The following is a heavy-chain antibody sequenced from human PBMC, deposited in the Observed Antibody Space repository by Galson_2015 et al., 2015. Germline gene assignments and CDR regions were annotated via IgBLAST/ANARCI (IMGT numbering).Heavy chain of an antibody. CDR2: INTNTGDP. CDR3: ARRDDFWSGYCPDY. Sequence: SVKVSCKASGYTFTSYAMNWVRQAPGQGLEWMGWINTNTGDPTYAQGFTGRFVFSLGTSVSTAYLQISSLKAEDTAVYCCARRDDFWSGYCPDYRGQGTLVTVSS. D-gene: IGHD3-3*01. CDR1: GYTFTSYA. V-gene: IGHV7-4-1*02. J-gene: IGHJ4*02.